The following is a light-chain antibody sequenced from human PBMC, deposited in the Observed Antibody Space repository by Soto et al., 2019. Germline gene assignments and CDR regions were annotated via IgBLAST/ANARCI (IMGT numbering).Light chain of an antibody. CDR2: AAS. Sequence: DIQMTQSPSSLSASVGDRVTITCRAIQGISNYLAWYQQKPGKVPKLLIYAASTLQSGVPSRFSGSGSGTDFTLTISSLQPEDVATYYCQKYNSAPVWFGQGTKVEIK. CDR1: QGISNY. V-gene: IGKV1-27*01. J-gene: IGKJ1*01. CDR3: QKYNSAPVW.